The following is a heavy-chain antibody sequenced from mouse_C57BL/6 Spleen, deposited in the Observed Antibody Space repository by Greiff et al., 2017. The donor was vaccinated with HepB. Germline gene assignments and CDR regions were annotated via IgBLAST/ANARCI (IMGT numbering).Heavy chain of an antibody. D-gene: IGHD3-2*02. CDR3: ARRQLRLAWFAY. V-gene: IGHV5-6*02. J-gene: IGHJ3*01. Sequence: EVKLVESGGDLVKPGGSLKLSCAASGFTFSSYGMSWVRQTPDKRLEWVATISSGGSYTYYPDSVKGRFTISRDNAKNTLYLQMSSLKSEDTAMYYCARRQLRLAWFAYWGQGTLVTVSA. CDR1: GFTFSSYG. CDR2: ISSGGSYT.